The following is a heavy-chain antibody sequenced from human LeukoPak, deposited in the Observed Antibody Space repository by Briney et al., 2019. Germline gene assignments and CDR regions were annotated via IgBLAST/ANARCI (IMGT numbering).Heavy chain of an antibody. CDR1: GFTVSSNY. CDR2: IYGGGST. D-gene: IGHD2-21*02. CDR3: AREVVVTAIGGNSFYYFDY. Sequence: GGSLRLSCAASGFTVSSNYMSWVRQAPGKGLEWVSVIYGGGSTYYADSVKGRFTISRDNSKNTLYLQMNSLRAEDTAVYYCAREVVVTAIGGNSFYYFDYWGQGTLVTVSS. V-gene: IGHV3-53*01. J-gene: IGHJ4*02.